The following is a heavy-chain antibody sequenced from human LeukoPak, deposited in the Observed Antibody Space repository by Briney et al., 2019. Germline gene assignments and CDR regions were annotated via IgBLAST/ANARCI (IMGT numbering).Heavy chain of an antibody. D-gene: IGHD5-24*01. CDR1: GFTFSTHS. V-gene: IGHV3-48*02. CDR3: ARAQDPTILSYFDY. Sequence: GGSLRLSCAASGFTFSTHSMNWVRRAPGKGLEWVSYINPSSTTIYYADSVKGRFTISRDNAKNSLYLQMNSLRDEDTAVYYCARAQDPTILSYFDYWGQGTLVTVSS. J-gene: IGHJ4*02. CDR2: INPSSTTI.